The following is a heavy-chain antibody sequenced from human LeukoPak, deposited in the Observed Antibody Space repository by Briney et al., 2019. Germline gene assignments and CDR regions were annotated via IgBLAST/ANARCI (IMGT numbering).Heavy chain of an antibody. Sequence: PSQTLSLTCTVSGGSISSGGYYWSWIRQHPGKGLEWIGYIYYSGSTYYNPSLKSRVTISVDMSKNQFSLKLSSVTAADTAVFYCARGTVTTTRYYYYMDVWGKGTTVTVSS. CDR2: IYYSGST. D-gene: IGHD4-11*01. J-gene: IGHJ6*03. V-gene: IGHV4-31*03. CDR3: ARGTVTTTRYYYYMDV. CDR1: GGSISSGGYY.